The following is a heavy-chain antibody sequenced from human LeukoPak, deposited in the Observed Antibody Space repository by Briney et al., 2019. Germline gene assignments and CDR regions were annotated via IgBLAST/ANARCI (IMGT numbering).Heavy chain of an antibody. V-gene: IGHV1-18*01. D-gene: IGHD3-16*02. CDR1: GYTFTSYG. CDR3: ARGPITFGGVIVNSAFDI. J-gene: IGHJ3*02. CDR2: ISAYNGNT. Sequence: ASVKVSCKASGYTFTSYGISWVRQAPGQGLEWMGWISAYNGNTNYAQKLQGRVTMTTDTSTSTAYMELRSLRSDDTAVYYCARGPITFGGVIVNSAFDIWGQGTMVTVSS.